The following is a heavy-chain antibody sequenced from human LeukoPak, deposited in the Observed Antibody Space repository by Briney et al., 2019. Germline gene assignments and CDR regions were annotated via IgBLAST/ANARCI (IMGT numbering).Heavy chain of an antibody. D-gene: IGHD2-2*01. CDR2: ISGDGGST. J-gene: IGHJ6*03. CDR3: AKETASQLPYYYYYNYMDV. V-gene: IGHV3-43*02. Sequence: PGGSLRLFCAASGFTFDDYAMHWVRQAPGKGLEWVSLISGDGGSTYYADSVKGRFTISRDNSKNSLYLQMNSLRTEDTALYYCAKETASQLPYYYYYNYMDVWGKGTTVTVSS. CDR1: GFTFDDYA.